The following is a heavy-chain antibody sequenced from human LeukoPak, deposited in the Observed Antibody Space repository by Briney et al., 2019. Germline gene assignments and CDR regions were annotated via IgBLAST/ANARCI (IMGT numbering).Heavy chain of an antibody. V-gene: IGHV4-59*12. Sequence: SETLSLTCTVSGGSISSYYWSWIRQPPRKGLEWIGYIYYSGSTNYNPSLKSRVTISVDTSKNQFSLKLSSVTAADTAVYYCARLGVYCSGGSCYPLVDYWGQGTLVTVSS. D-gene: IGHD2-15*01. CDR2: IYYSGST. CDR1: GGSISSYY. CDR3: ARLGVYCSGGSCYPLVDY. J-gene: IGHJ4*02.